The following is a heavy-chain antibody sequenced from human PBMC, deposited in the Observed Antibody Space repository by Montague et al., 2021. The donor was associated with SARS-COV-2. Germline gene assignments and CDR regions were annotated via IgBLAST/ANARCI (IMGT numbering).Heavy chain of an antibody. V-gene: IGHV4-59*01. CDR1: GGSISSSF. D-gene: IGHD3-3*01. J-gene: IGHJ3*02. CDR2: IYYNGRA. CDR3: ARVRGNTIFGVVIISAFDI. Sequence: SETLSLTCTVTGGSISSSFSSSSRQPPGRGLAWIGFIYYNGRAPYTPSPKTRAAISVDTSKNQFSLKLSSVTAADTAVYYCARVRGNTIFGVVIISAFDICG.